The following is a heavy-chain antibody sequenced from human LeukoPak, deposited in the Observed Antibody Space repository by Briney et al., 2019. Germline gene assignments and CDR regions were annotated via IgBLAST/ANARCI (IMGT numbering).Heavy chain of an antibody. J-gene: IGHJ4*02. CDR2: IYSGGST. Sequence: GGFLRLSCVASGFSFSNYWMSWGRPAPGGGVGWGLVIYSGGSTYYADTVKGRSTISRDNSKNTLYLQMNSLRAEDTAVYYCAKDRYSNSALDYWGQGTLVTVSS. CDR3: AKDRYSNSALDY. CDR1: GFSFSNYW. D-gene: IGHD6-6*01. V-gene: IGHV3-53*01.